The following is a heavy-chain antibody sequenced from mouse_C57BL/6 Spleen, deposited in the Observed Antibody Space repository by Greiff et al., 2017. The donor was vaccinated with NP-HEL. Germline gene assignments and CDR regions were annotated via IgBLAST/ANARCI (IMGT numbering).Heavy chain of an antibody. V-gene: IGHV5-6*01. D-gene: IGHD1-1*01. J-gene: IGHJ3*01. CDR1: GFTFSSYG. Sequence: EVHLVESGGDLVKPGGSLKLSCAASGFTFSSYGMSWVRQTPDKRLEWVATISSGGSYTYYPDSVKGRFTISRDNAKNTLYLQMSSLKSEDTAMYYCARALLITTVVAKDWFAYWGQGTLVTVSA. CDR2: ISSGGSYT. CDR3: ARALLITTVVAKDWFAY.